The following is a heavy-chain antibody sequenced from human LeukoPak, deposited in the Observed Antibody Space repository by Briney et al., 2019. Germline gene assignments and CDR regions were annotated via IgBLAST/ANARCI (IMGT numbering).Heavy chain of an antibody. J-gene: IGHJ6*02. Sequence: SVTVSCKASGGTFSSYAISWVRQAPGQGLEWMGGIIPIFGTGNYAQKFQGRVTITADESTSTAYMELSSLRSEDTAVYYCARDLVDTAMVNRALHYYGMDVWGQGTTVTVSS. CDR1: GGTFSSYA. D-gene: IGHD5-18*01. CDR3: ARDLVDTAMVNRALHYYGMDV. V-gene: IGHV1-69*13. CDR2: IIPIFGTG.